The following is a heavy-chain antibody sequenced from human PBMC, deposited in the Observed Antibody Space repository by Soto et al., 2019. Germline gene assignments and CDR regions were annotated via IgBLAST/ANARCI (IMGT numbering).Heavy chain of an antibody. Sequence: QVQLQESGPGPLRPSETLSLTCSASGSSFTGDYWSWIRQPAGQGLERIGRAFGNGGGTPSYKSSLKNRVIMSVEPSMTQLSLKLTSVTAANTAVYYCARDLPPYDRSKQPVGAFEDWGQGILVTVSS. D-gene: IGHD3-22*01. V-gene: IGHV4-4*07. CDR3: ARDLPPYDRSKQPVGAFED. CDR1: GSSFTGDY. CDR2: AFGNGGGTP. J-gene: IGHJ4*02.